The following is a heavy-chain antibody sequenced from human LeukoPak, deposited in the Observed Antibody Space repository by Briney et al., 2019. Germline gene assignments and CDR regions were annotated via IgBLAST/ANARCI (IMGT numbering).Heavy chain of an antibody. D-gene: IGHD3-10*02. J-gene: IGHJ3*01. CDR3: AREMFEANDAFDS. CDR2: INTNADII. V-gene: IGHV3-48*03. CDR1: GFAFSTYE. Sequence: GGSLRLSCAASGFAFSTYEMNWVRQAPGKALEWVSYINTNADIIYYADSVKGRFTISRDNTKNSLYLQMKSLRAEDTAVYYCAREMFEANDAFDSWGQGTMVTVS.